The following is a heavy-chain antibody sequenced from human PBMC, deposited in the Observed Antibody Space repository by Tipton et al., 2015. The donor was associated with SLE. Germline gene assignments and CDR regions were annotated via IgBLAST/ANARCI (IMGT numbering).Heavy chain of an antibody. Sequence: TLSLTCTVSGGSISSSSYYWGWIRQPPGKGLEWIGSIYTSGSTNYNPSLKSRVTISVDTSKNQFSLKLSSVTAADTAVYYCARNEVPAVTGYYYMDVWGKGTTVTVSS. CDR2: IYTSGST. CDR3: ARNEVPAVTGYYYMDV. CDR1: GGSISSSSYY. V-gene: IGHV4-39*07. D-gene: IGHD2-2*01. J-gene: IGHJ6*03.